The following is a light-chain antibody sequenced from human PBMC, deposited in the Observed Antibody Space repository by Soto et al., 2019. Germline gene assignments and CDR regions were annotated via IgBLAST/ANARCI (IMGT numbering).Light chain of an antibody. V-gene: IGKV3D-15*01. J-gene: IGKJ5*01. CDR3: QQYNSWPIT. Sequence: EIVMTQSPATLSVFPGESATLSCRASQSISSDLAWYVQKPGQAPRRVIYGASTWGTGVPPRFTGSGSGTEFPLTISSLQSEDFAVYYCQQYNSWPITFGQGTRLEIK. CDR2: GAS. CDR1: QSISSD.